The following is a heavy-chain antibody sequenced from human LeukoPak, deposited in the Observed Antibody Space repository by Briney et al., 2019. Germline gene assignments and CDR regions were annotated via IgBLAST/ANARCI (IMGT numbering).Heavy chain of an antibody. CDR1: GGTFSSYA. CDR2: IIPFLGIA. CDR3: AREGRVQLERRAIWFDP. Sequence: SVKVSCKASGGTFSSYAISWVRQAPGQGLEWMGRIIPFLGIANYAQKFQGKVTITADKSTSTAYMELSSLRSEDTAVYYCAREGRVQLERRAIWFDPWGQGTLVTVSS. J-gene: IGHJ5*02. V-gene: IGHV1-69*04. D-gene: IGHD1-1*01.